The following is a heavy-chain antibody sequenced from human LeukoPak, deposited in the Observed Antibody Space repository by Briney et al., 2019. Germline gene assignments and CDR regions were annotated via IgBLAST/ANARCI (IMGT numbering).Heavy chain of an antibody. CDR2: INQVASEK. J-gene: IGHJ4*02. V-gene: IGHV3-7*04. D-gene: IGHD3-10*01. Sequence: GGSLRLSCAASGFTISFYWMSWVCQAPGKGLEWVANINQVASEKNYVDSVKGRFTISRDNAKNSLYLQMNSVRAEDTAMYYCVRDGGYYGPDSWGQGALVSVSS. CDR1: GFTISFYW. CDR3: VRDGGYYGPDS.